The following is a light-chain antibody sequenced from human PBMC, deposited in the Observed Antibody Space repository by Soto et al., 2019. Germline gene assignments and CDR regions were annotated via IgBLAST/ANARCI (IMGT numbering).Light chain of an antibody. CDR1: QSVSSNN. Sequence: EIVLTQSPGTLSLSPGERATLSCRASQSVSSNNLAWYQQKPGQAPRLLIYGASSRATGIPDRFSGSGSGADFTLTISRLEPEDFAVYYCQQYGTSPLTFGPGTEVDIK. J-gene: IGKJ3*01. CDR2: GAS. CDR3: QQYGTSPLT. V-gene: IGKV3-20*01.